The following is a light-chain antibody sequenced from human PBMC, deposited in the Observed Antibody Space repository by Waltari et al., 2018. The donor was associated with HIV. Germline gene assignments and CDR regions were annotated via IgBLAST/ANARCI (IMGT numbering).Light chain of an antibody. CDR2: GTS. V-gene: IGLV1-40*01. Sequence: SVLTQPPSVSGAPGQRVTISCSESGSNIGATYDVHWYQHLPGTATQLLIYGTSIRPSGFPARFSCSKSGTSASLAIAWLQPEDDGDYYCLSFASRLSGSVFGGGTKLTVL. J-gene: IGLJ2*01. CDR1: GSNIGATYD. CDR3: LSFASRLSGSV.